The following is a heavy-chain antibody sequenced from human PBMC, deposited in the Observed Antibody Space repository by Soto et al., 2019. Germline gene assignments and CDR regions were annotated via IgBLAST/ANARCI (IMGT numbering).Heavy chain of an antibody. CDR3: ARETRQATVTFLDYYYYGMDV. D-gene: IGHD4-4*01. CDR1: GGFVSSGSYY. Sequence: SETLSLTCAVYGGFVSSGSYYWSWIRQPPGKGLEWVGYIYYSGRTHYNPSLKSRVTISVDTSKNQFSLKLSSVTAADTAVYYCARETRQATVTFLDYYYYGMDVWGQGTTVTVSS. V-gene: IGHV4-31*11. J-gene: IGHJ6*02. CDR2: IYYSGRT.